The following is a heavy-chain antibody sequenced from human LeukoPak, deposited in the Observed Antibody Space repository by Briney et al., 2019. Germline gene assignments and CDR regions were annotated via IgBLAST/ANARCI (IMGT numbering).Heavy chain of an antibody. CDR3: TTASGPVY. Sequence: GESLKISCAASGFTFSNAWMSWVRQAPGKGLEWVGRIKSKTDGGTTDYASPVKGRFTISRDDSKTTLFLQMNSLKTEDTAVYYCTTASGPVYWGQGTLVTVSS. V-gene: IGHV3-15*01. J-gene: IGHJ4*02. CDR1: GFTFSNAW. D-gene: IGHD3-10*01. CDR2: IKSKTDGGTT.